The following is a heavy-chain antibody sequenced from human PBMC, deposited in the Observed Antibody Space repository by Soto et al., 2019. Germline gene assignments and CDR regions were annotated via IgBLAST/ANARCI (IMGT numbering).Heavy chain of an antibody. CDR1: GLTFSSYW. Sequence: EVQLVESGGGLVQPGGSLRLSCEASGLTFSSYWMSWVRQAPGKGLEWVAIIKEDGTEIYYVDSVKGRFTISRDNAKNSLYLQMNSLRAEDAAVYYCAGDGDGYNRVAFDIWGQGTMVTVSS. CDR3: AGDGDGYNRVAFDI. D-gene: IGHD5-12*01. J-gene: IGHJ3*02. V-gene: IGHV3-7*04. CDR2: IKEDGTEI.